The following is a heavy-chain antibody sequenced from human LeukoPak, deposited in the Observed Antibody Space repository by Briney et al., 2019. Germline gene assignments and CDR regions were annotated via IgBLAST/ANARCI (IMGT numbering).Heavy chain of an antibody. CDR3: ARLRGGRRDGYHFDY. J-gene: IGHJ4*02. D-gene: IGHD5-24*01. V-gene: IGHV4-31*03. CDR2: IYYSGST. Sequence: SETLSFTCTVSGGSISSGGYYWSWIRQHPGKGLEWIGYIYYSGSTYYNPSLKSRVTISVDTSKNQFSLKLSSVTAADTAVYYCARLRGGRRDGYHFDYWGQGTLVTVSS. CDR1: GGSISSGGYY.